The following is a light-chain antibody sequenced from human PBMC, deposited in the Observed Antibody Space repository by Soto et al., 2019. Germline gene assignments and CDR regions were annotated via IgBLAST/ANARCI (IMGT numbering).Light chain of an antibody. Sequence: SYELTQPPSVSVSPGQTASITCSGAKLGDKYACWYQQKPGQSPVLVIYQDSKRPSGIPERFSGCNSGNTATLTISGSQAMDEADYYCQAWDSSTHVVFGGGTQLTVL. V-gene: IGLV3-1*01. CDR1: KLGDKY. CDR3: QAWDSSTHVV. J-gene: IGLJ2*01. CDR2: QDS.